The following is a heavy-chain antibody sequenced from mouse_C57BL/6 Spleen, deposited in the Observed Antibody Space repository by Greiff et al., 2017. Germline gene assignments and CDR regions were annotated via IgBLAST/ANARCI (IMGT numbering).Heavy chain of an antibody. J-gene: IGHJ4*01. CDR2: IYPGSGST. CDR3: ARGDDYPYAMDY. V-gene: IGHV1-55*01. CDR1: GYTFTSYW. Sequence: QVQLKQPGAELVKPGASVKMSCKASGYTFTSYWITWVKQRPGQGLEWIGDIYPGSGSTNYNEKFKSKATLTVDTSSSTAYMQLSSLTSEDSAVYYCARGDDYPYAMDYWGQGTSVTVSS. D-gene: IGHD2-4*01.